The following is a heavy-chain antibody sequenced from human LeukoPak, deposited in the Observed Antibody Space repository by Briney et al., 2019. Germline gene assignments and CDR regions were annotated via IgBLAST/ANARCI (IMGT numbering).Heavy chain of an antibody. CDR1: GFTFSSYW. Sequence: GGSLRLSCAASGFTFSSYWMTWVRQAPGKGLEWVANIEEDGSEKFYVDSVKGRFTISRDNAKNSLSLQMDSLRAEDTAVYYCARPYFDFWSVGYWGQGTLVTVSS. CDR2: IEEDGSEK. CDR3: ARPYFDFWSVGY. D-gene: IGHD3-3*01. V-gene: IGHV3-7*01. J-gene: IGHJ4*02.